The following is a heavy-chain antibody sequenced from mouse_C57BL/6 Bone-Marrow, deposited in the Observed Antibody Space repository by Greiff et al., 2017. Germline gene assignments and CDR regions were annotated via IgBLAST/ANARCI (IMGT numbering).Heavy chain of an antibody. CDR2: IDPSDSYT. CDR1: GYTFTSYW. D-gene: IGHD1-1*01. V-gene: IGHV1-59*01. CDR3: ASANYGSSYY. J-gene: IGHJ2*01. Sequence: QVQLQQPGAELVRPGPSVKLSCKASGYTFTSYWMHWVKQRPGQGLEWIGVIDPSDSYTNYTQKFKGKATLTVDTSSSTAYMQLSSLTSEYSAVYDWASANYGSSYYWGKGTTLTVSS.